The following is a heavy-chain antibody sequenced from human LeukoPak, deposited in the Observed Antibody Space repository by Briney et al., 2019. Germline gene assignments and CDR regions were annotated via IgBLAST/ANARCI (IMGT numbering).Heavy chain of an antibody. J-gene: IGHJ4*02. CDR2: ISGRDDGT. D-gene: IGHD6-19*01. Sequence: GGSLRLSCAASGFTFSTYAMSWVRPIPGKGLEWVSAISGRDDGTYYADSVKGRFTISRDNAKNALYLQMNSLRAEDTAVYYCARGSSGWYGIDYWGQGALVNVSS. V-gene: IGHV3-23*01. CDR1: GFTFSTYA. CDR3: ARGSSGWYGIDY.